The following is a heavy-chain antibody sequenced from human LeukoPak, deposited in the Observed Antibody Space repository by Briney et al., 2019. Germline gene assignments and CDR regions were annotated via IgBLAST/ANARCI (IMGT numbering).Heavy chain of an antibody. J-gene: IGHJ4*02. Sequence: PGGSLRLSCAASGFTFSSYAMSWVRQAPGKGLEWVSAISGSGASTYYADSVKGRFTISRDNSKNTLYLQMNSLRAEDTAVYYCAKDKVLMVYAWDYWGQGTLVTVSS. V-gene: IGHV3-23*01. CDR3: AKDKVLMVYAWDY. CDR2: ISGSGAST. CDR1: GFTFSSYA. D-gene: IGHD2-8*01.